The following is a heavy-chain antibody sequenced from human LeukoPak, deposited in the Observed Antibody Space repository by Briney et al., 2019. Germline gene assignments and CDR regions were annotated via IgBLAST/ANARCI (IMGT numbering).Heavy chain of an antibody. CDR2: INHSGST. CDR1: GGSFSGYY. J-gene: IGHJ4*02. CDR3: ARATHDSGSYYTVSPARYYFDY. Sequence: SETLSLTCAVYGGSFSGYYWSWIRQPPGKGLEWIGEINHSGSTNYNPSLKSRVTISVDTSKNQFSLKLSSVTAADTAVYYCARATHDSGSYYTVSPARYYFDYWGQGTLVTVSS. V-gene: IGHV4-34*01. D-gene: IGHD3-10*01.